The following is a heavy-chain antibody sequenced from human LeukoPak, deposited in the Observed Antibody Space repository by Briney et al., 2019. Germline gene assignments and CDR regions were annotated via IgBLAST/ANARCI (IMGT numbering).Heavy chain of an antibody. Sequence: PGGSLRLSCAASGFTFSIYEMSWVRQAPGKGLEWVAYIKQDGSEKYYVDSVKGRFTISRDNAENSLYLQMNSLRAEDMALYYCAKGPPYYYGSGPIYMDVWGKGTTVTVSS. V-gene: IGHV3-7*03. CDR3: AKGPPYYYGSGPIYMDV. CDR1: GFTFSIYE. D-gene: IGHD3-10*01. J-gene: IGHJ6*03. CDR2: IKQDGSEK.